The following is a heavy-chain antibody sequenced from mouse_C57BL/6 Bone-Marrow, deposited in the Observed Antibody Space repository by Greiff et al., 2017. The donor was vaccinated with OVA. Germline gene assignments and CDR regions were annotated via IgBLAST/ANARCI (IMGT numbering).Heavy chain of an antibody. Sequence: VQLQQSGAELAKPGASVKLSCKASGYTFTSYWMHWVKQRPGQGLEWIGYINPSSGYTKYNQKFKDKATLTAVKSSSTAYMQLSSLTYEDSAVYYCARRGSSGSSYYFDYWGQGTTLTVSS. CDR3: ARRGSSGSSYYFDY. J-gene: IGHJ2*01. V-gene: IGHV1-7*01. D-gene: IGHD3-2*02. CDR2: INPSSGYT. CDR1: GYTFTSYW.